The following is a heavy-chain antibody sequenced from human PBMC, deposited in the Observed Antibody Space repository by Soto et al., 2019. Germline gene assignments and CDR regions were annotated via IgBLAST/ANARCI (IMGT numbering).Heavy chain of an antibody. CDR2: ISGSGDSE. J-gene: IGHJ4*02. D-gene: IGHD6-13*01. CDR3: AESPWYGY. CDR1: GFTFSSYV. Sequence: PGGSLRLSCAASGFTFSSYVMSWVRQAPGKGLEWVSSISGSGDSEHYADSVEGRFTISRDNSKNTLSLQMSNLRVEDTAVYYCAESPWYGYWGQGTQVTVSS. V-gene: IGHV3-23*01.